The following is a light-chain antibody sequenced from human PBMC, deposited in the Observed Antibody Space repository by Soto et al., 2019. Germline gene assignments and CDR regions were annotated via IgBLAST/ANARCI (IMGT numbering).Light chain of an antibody. V-gene: IGKV3-15*01. CDR3: QQYKNWPPIT. CDR2: YAS. CDR1: QSVSNN. J-gene: IGKJ5*01. Sequence: EIMMTQSPSTLSVSPGERATLSCRASQSVSNNVAWYQQKPGQAPRLLIYYASTRATGIPARFRGSGSGTEFDLTISSLQSEDFALYSCQQYKNWPPITFGQGTRLEIK.